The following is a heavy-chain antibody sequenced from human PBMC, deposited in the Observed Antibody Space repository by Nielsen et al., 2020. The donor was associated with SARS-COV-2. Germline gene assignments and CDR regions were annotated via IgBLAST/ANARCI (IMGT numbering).Heavy chain of an antibody. V-gene: IGHV1-46*01. CDR3: ARDSSGTYRRVDY. Sequence: ASVKVSCKASGYTFTNNYMHWVRQAPGQGLEWMGLINPTNGGTTYAQKFLGTVTMTRDTSTSTVYMELSSLRSDDTAAYYCARDSSGTYRRVDYWGQGTLSPSPQ. D-gene: IGHD3-22*01. CDR1: GYTFTNNY. CDR2: INPTNGGT. J-gene: IGHJ4*02.